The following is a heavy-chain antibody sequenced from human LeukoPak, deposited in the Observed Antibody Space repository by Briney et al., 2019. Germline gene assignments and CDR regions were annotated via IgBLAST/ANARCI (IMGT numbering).Heavy chain of an antibody. D-gene: IGHD2-2*01. V-gene: IGHV1-8*01. Sequence: ASVKVSCKASGYTFTSYDINWVRQATGQELEWMGWMNPNSGNTGYAQKFQGRVTMTRNTSISTAYMELSSLRSEDTAVYYCARGLVKPAAMWVYYYYYYMDVWGKGTTVTISS. CDR2: MNPNSGNT. CDR1: GYTFTSYD. J-gene: IGHJ6*03. CDR3: ARGLVKPAAMWVYYYYYYMDV.